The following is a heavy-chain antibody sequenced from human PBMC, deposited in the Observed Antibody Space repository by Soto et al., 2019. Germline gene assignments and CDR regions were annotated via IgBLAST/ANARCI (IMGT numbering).Heavy chain of an antibody. D-gene: IGHD5-12*01. CDR2: IVDASGNR. Sequence: QMQLVQSGPEVKKPGTSVKVSCKASGFSFTSSALQWMRQARGQRLEWIGWIVDASGNRKYAQKFQERVTITRDMSTNTAYMELNNLRSEDTAVYYCAADAGGYSGYDYADNSMHVWGQGTTVTVSS. CDR3: AADAGGYSGYDYADNSMHV. J-gene: IGHJ6*02. CDR1: GFSFTSSA. V-gene: IGHV1-58*01.